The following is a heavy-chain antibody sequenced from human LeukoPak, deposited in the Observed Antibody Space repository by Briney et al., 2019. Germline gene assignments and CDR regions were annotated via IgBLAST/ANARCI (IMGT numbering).Heavy chain of an antibody. Sequence: PSETLSLTCNVSGGSIRGYYWSWIRQPPGKGLEWIGYIYSSGSTNYNPSLKSRVTMSVDMSTRQISLKLSSVTAADTAVYYCARAVGGDGSGSLWGPGTLVTVSS. D-gene: IGHD3-10*01. CDR1: GGSIRGYY. CDR3: ARAVGGDGSGSL. V-gene: IGHV4-59*01. CDR2: IYSSGST. J-gene: IGHJ4*02.